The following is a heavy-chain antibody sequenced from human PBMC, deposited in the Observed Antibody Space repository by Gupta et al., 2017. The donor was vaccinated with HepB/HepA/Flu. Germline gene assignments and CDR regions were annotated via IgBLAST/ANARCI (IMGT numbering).Heavy chain of an antibody. CDR3: AKGWYCTNGVCYPGRDAFDI. CDR2: ISYDGSNK. J-gene: IGHJ3*02. V-gene: IGHV3-30*18. D-gene: IGHD2-8*01. CDR1: GFTFSSYR. Sequence: QVQLVESGGGVVQPGRSLRLSCAAFGFTFSSYRMHWVRQAPGKGLEWVAVISYDGSNKYYADSVKGRFTISRDNSKNTLYLQMNSLRAEDTAVYYCAKGWYCTNGVCYPGRDAFDIWGQGTMVTVSS.